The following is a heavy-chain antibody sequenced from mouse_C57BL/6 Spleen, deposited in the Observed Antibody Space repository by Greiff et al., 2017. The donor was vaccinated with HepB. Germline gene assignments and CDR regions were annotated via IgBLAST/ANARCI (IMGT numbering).Heavy chain of an antibody. CDR3: ARDRIYDGYYVHYAMDY. CDR2: ISDGGSYT. CDR1: GFTFSSYA. J-gene: IGHJ4*01. Sequence: EVKLVESGGGLVKPGGSLKLSCAASGFTFSSYAMSWVRQTPEKRLEWVATISDGGSYTYYPDNVKGRFTISRDNAKNNLYLQMSHLKSEDTAMYYCARDRIYDGYYVHYAMDYWGQGTSVTVSS. V-gene: IGHV5-4*01. D-gene: IGHD2-3*01.